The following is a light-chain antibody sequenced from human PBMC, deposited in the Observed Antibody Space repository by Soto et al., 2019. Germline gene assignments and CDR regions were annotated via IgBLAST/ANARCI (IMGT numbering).Light chain of an antibody. Sequence: EIVMTQSPATLSVSPGERATLSCRTIQSISNNLAWYQQKPGQAPRLLIFGASTRATGIPARFSGSGSGTEFTLTISSLQSEDFAVYYCQQYNNWPPWTFGQGTKWIS. CDR2: GAS. J-gene: IGKJ1*01. V-gene: IGKV3-15*01. CDR1: QSISNN. CDR3: QQYNNWPPWT.